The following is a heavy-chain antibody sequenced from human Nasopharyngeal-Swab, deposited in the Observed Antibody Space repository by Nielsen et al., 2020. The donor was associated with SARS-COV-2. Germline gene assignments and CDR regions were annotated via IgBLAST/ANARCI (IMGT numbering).Heavy chain of an antibody. CDR1: GFTVSSNY. CDR2: IYSGGST. D-gene: IGHD2-15*01. J-gene: IGHJ5*02. CDR3: AREGDLCSGGSCYWFYWFDP. V-gene: IGHV3-53*01. Sequence: GESLKISCAASGFTVSSNYMSWVRQAPGKGLEWVSVIYSGGSTYYADSVKGRFTISRDNSKNTLYLQMNSLRAEDTAVYYCAREGDLCSGGSCYWFYWFDPWGQGTLVTVSS.